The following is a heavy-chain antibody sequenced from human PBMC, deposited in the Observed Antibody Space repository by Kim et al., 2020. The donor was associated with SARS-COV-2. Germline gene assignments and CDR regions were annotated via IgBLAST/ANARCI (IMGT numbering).Heavy chain of an antibody. D-gene: IGHD3-9*01. Sequence: YHAHSVNGRFTISRDNSQNTLYLQMNSMRAEDTAVYYCAIGDYDVLNGCDHWRQETLVTVSS. CDR3: AIGDYDVLNGCDH. J-gene: IGHJ4*02. V-gene: IGHV3-23*01.